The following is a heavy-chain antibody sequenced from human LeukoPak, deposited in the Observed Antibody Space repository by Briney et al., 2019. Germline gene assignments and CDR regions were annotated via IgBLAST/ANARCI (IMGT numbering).Heavy chain of an antibody. Sequence: GGSLRLSCAASGSSFSSYEMNWVRQAPGKGLEWVSYIGSTTNSIYYADSVKGRFTISRDNAKKSLHLQMNSLRAEDTAVYYCARDEYSGLYYYMDVWGKGTTVTVSS. CDR2: IGSTTNSI. CDR3: ARDEYSGLYYYMDV. D-gene: IGHD5-12*01. J-gene: IGHJ6*03. CDR1: GSSFSSYE. V-gene: IGHV3-48*03.